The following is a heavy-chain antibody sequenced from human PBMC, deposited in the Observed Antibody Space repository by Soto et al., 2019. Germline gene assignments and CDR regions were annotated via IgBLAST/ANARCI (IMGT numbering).Heavy chain of an antibody. Sequence: SDSMYLRCSVSAGTLSSYYWGWVRQYPGEGLQWIAHISYTVDASYNPSLKSRVTISLDTSKNQIALRLMSVTAADTAVYYCVGSLMSRAMEAFDYWGQGTLVTVSS. CDR2: ISYTVDA. D-gene: IGHD5-18*01. J-gene: IGHJ4*02. V-gene: IGHV4-59*07. CDR3: VGSLMSRAMEAFDY. CDR1: AGTLSSYY.